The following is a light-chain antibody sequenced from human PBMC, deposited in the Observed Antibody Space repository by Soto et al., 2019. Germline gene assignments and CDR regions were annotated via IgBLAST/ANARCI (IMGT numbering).Light chain of an antibody. CDR3: CSYAGSYTWV. V-gene: IGLV2-11*01. Sequence: QSAKTQPRSMSGSPGQSVTISCTGSSSDVGAYNRVSWYQKHPDEAPKLMIYDVYKRPSGVPERFSGSESGDTASLTISGLRTEDEADYFCCSYAGSYTWVCGTGTKVTVL. J-gene: IGLJ1*01. CDR2: DVY. CDR1: SSDVGAYNR.